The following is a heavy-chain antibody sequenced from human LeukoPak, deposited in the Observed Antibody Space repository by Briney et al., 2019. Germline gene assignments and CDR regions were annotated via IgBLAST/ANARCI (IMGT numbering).Heavy chain of an antibody. V-gene: IGHV3-11*04. J-gene: IGHJ6*02. CDR1: GFTFSDYY. Sequence: PGGSLRLSCAASGFTFSDYYMSWIRQAPGKGLEWVSYISSSGSTIYYADSVKGRFTISRDNAKNSLYLQMNSLRDEDTAVYYCARTHYYYYYGMDVWGQGTTVTVSS. CDR2: ISSSGSTI. CDR3: ARTHYYYYYGMDV.